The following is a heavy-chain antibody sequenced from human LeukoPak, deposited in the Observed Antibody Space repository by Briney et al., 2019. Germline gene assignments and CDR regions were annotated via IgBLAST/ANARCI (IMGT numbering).Heavy chain of an antibody. CDR2: INHSGST. CDR1: GGSFSGYY. J-gene: IGHJ4*02. CDR3: ARGIAAAAYFDY. Sequence: SETLSLTCAVYGGSFSGYYWSWIRQPPGKGLEWIGEINHSGSTNYNPSLKSRDTISVDTSKNQFSLKLSSVTAADTAVYYCARGIAAAAYFDYWGQGTLVTVSS. V-gene: IGHV4-34*01. D-gene: IGHD6-13*01.